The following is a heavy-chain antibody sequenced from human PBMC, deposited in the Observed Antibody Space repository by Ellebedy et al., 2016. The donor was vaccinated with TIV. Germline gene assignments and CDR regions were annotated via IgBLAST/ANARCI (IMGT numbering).Heavy chain of an antibody. CDR2: IYYSGST. D-gene: IGHD5-18*01. CDR1: GGSISSSSYY. Sequence: MPSETLSLTCTVSGGSISSSSYYWGWIRQPPGKGLEWIGSIYYSGSTYYNPSLKSRVTISVDTSKNQFSLKLSSVTAADTAVYYCAKKTGGYSYGYLAPRSMDVWGQGTTVTVSS. J-gene: IGHJ6*02. CDR3: AKKTGGYSYGYLAPRSMDV. V-gene: IGHV4-39*01.